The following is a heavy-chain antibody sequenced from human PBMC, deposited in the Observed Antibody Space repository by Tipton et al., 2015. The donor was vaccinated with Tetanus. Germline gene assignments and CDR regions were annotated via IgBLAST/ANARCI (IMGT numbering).Heavy chain of an antibody. D-gene: IGHD3-10*01. J-gene: IGHJ5*01. CDR3: AASILMPRGDHFDS. CDR1: GFTFRSYW. V-gene: IGHV3-74*03. Sequence: GSLRLSCAASGFTFRSYWMHWVRQSPGKGLVWVSRIKSDGSKTTYADSVKGRFTISRDNSKNTVYLQMNSLGYEDTAVYYCAASILMPRGDHFDSWGQGTLVTVSS. CDR2: IKSDGSKT.